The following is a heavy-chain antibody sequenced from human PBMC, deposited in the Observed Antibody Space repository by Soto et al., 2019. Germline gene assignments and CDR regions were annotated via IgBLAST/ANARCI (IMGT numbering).Heavy chain of an antibody. CDR3: ARDLGSSWYPEYFQH. Sequence: PGGSLRLSCAASGFTFSSYAMHWVRQAPGKGLEWVAVISYDGSNKYYADSVKGRFTISRDNSKNTLYLQMNSLTIEDTAVYYCARDLGSSWYPEYFQHWGQGTLVTVSS. J-gene: IGHJ1*01. CDR1: GFTFSSYA. V-gene: IGHV3-30-3*01. D-gene: IGHD6-13*01. CDR2: ISYDGSNK.